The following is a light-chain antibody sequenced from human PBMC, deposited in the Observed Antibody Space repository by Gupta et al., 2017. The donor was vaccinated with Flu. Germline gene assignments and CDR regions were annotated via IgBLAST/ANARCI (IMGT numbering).Light chain of an antibody. Sequence: IALTQSPATLSMSPGERATLSCRASQSVSSYLAWYQQKPVQAPRLLIYDASNRATGIPARFSGSGSGTDVTHSISSLEPEDFAVYYCQQRSNWAPLTFGGGIKVEIK. V-gene: IGKV3-11*01. CDR3: QQRSNWAPLT. CDR2: DAS. CDR1: QSVSSY. J-gene: IGKJ4*01.